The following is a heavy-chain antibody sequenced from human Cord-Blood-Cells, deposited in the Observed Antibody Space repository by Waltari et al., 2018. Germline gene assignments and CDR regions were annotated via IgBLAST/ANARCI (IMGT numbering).Heavy chain of an antibody. D-gene: IGHD1-26*01. V-gene: IGHV4-34*01. CDR2: INHSGST. Sequence: VQLQQWGAGRLKPSETLSLTCAVYGGSFSGYYWSWIRQPPGKGLEWSGEINHSGSTNYNPSLKSRVTISVDTSKNQFSLKMSSVTAADTAVYYCARGPGGSYDAFDIWGQGTMVTVSS. J-gene: IGHJ3*02. CDR3: ARGPGGSYDAFDI. CDR1: GGSFSGYY.